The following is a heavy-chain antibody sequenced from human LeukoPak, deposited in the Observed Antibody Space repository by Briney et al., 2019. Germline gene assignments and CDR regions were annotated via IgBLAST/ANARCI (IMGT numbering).Heavy chain of an antibody. V-gene: IGHV3-23*01. J-gene: IGHJ5*02. Sequence: HTGGSLRLSCAASGFTFDDYGMSWVRQAPGKGLEWVSAISGSGGSTYYADSVKGRFTISRDNSKNTLYLQMNSLRAEDTAVYYCAKQGSIVAVLSWFDPWGQGTLVTVSS. D-gene: IGHD2-15*01. CDR1: GFTFDDYG. CDR3: AKQGSIVAVLSWFDP. CDR2: ISGSGGST.